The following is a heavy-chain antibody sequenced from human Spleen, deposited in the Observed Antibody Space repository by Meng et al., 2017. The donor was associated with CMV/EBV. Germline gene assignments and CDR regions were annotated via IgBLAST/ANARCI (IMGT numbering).Heavy chain of an antibody. CDR3: AVVQWGSGVPGDY. J-gene: IGHJ4*02. Sequence: AASGFTFDDCTMHWGRQAPGKGLEWVSLISWDSGSTFYADSVKGRFTISRDNSKNSLYLQMNSLRTEDTALYYCAVVQWGSGVPGDYWGQGTLVTVSS. V-gene: IGHV3-43*01. CDR1: GFTFDDCT. CDR2: ISWDSGST. D-gene: IGHD3-10*01.